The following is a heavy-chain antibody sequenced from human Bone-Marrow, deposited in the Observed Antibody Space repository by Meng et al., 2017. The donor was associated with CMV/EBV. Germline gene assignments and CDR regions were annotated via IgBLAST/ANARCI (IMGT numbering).Heavy chain of an antibody. J-gene: IGHJ6*02. CDR1: GFTVSSNY. CDR3: ARGGGARDYDFWRGYPYYYYGMDV. CDR2: IYSGGST. Sequence: GGFLRFSCAAPGFTVSSNYMSWVRQAPGKGLEWVSVIYSGGSTYYADAVKGRFTISRDNSKNTLYLQMNSLRAEDTAVYYCARGGGARDYDFWRGYPYYYYGMDVWGQGTTVTVSS. V-gene: IGHV3-66*02. D-gene: IGHD3-3*01.